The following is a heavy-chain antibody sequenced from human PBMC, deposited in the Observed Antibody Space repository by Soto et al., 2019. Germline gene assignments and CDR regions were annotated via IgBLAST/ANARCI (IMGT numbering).Heavy chain of an antibody. D-gene: IGHD3-22*01. J-gene: IGHJ4*02. CDR1: GGTFSSYA. V-gene: IGHV1-69*13. CDR3: ARGSFNYYDSSGYRRWWIAY. CDR2: IIPIFGTA. Sequence: SVKVSWKASGGTFSSYAISWVRQAPGQGLEWMGGIIPIFGTANYAQKFQGRVTITADESTSTAYMELSSLRSEDTAVYYCARGSFNYYDSSGYRRWWIAYWGQGTLVTVSS.